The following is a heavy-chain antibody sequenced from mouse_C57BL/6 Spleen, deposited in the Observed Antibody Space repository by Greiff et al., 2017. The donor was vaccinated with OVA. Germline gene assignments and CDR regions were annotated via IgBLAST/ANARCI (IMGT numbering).Heavy chain of an antibody. CDR1: GYTFTSYW. V-gene: IGHV1-52*01. CDR2: IDPSDSET. CDR3: ARWGVKRYFDV. Sequence: QVQLQQSGAELVRPGSSVKLSCKASGYTFTSYWMHWVKQRPIQGLEWIGNIDPSDSETHYNQKFKDKATLTVDKSSSTAYMQLSSLTSEDSAVYYCARWGVKRYFDVWGTGTTVTVSS. D-gene: IGHD2-2*01. J-gene: IGHJ1*03.